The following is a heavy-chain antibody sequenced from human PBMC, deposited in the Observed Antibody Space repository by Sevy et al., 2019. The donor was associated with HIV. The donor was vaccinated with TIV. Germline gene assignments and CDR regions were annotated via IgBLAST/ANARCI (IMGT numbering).Heavy chain of an antibody. V-gene: IGHV3-7*01. Sequence: GGFLRLSCAASGFTFSSYWIIWVRQAPGEGLEWVANINQGGNQKQYMDSVKGRFTISRDNAENAVYLQMNSLRVEDTSVYYCARGPSGAAAGRFDSWGQVTLVTVS. J-gene: IGHJ4*02. CDR1: GFTFSSYW. D-gene: IGHD6-13*01. CDR2: INQGGNQK. CDR3: ARGPSGAAAGRFDS.